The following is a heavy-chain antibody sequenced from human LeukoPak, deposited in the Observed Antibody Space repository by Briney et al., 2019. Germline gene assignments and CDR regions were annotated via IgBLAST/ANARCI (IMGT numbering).Heavy chain of an antibody. Sequence: ASVKVSCKASGYTFTSYGISWVRQAPGQGLEWMGWISAYNGNTNYAQKLQGRVTMTTDTSTSTAYMELRSLRSDDTAVYYCARVKLLRFLEWLPQYYFDYWGQGTLVTVSS. CDR1: GYTFTSYG. CDR3: ARVKLLRFLEWLPQYYFDY. CDR2: ISAYNGNT. V-gene: IGHV1-18*01. D-gene: IGHD3-3*01. J-gene: IGHJ4*02.